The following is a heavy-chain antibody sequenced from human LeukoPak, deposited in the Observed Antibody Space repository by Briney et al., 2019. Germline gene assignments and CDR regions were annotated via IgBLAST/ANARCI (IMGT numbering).Heavy chain of an antibody. CDR1: GFTFSSYE. CDR2: ISSSGSTM. CDR3: ARGYYYDSTAYNHFDY. V-gene: IGHV3-48*03. J-gene: IGHJ4*02. D-gene: IGHD3-22*01. Sequence: GGSLRLSCAASGFTFSSYEMNWVRQAPGKGLEWVSYISSSGSTMYYADSVKGRFTISRDNAKNSLYLQMNSLRAEDTAVYYCARGYYYDSTAYNHFDYWGQGTLVTVSS.